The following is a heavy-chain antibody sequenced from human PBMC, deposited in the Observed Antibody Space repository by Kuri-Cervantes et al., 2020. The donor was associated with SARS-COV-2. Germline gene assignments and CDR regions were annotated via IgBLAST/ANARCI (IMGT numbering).Heavy chain of an antibody. CDR3: ARDYSNYFDY. V-gene: IGHV4-34*01. J-gene: IGHJ4*02. CDR2: INHSGYT. CDR1: GGSFSGYD. D-gene: IGHD5-18*01. Sequence: SETLSLTCAVYGGSFSGYDWSWIRQPPGKGLEWIGEINHSGYTKYNPSLKGRVTISVDTSKNQISLKMSSVTAADTAVYFCARDYSNYFDYWGQGTLVTVSS.